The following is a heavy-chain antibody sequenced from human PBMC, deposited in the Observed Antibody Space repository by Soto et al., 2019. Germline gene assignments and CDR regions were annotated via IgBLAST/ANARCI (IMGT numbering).Heavy chain of an antibody. CDR1: GFTFSSYA. V-gene: IGHV3-30-3*01. J-gene: IGHJ6*02. D-gene: IGHD5-18*01. CDR2: ISYDGSNK. CDR3: ARDPNYPYSQEPNYENCGLDV. Sequence: GGSLRLSCAASGFTFSSYAMHWVRQAPGKGLEWVAVISYDGSNKYYADSVKGRFTISRDNSKNTLYLQMNSLRAEDTDVYYGARDPNYPYSQEPNYENCGLDVWGQGTMVTVSS.